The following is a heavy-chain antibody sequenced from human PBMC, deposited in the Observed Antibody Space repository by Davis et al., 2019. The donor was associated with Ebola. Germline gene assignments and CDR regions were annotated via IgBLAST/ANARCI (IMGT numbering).Heavy chain of an antibody. CDR3: AKLALSQPYYYYYMDV. D-gene: IGHD5-18*01. CDR2: ISGSGGST. V-gene: IGHV3-23*01. Sequence: GESLKISCAASGFTFSSYAMSWVRQAPGKGLEWVSAISGSGGSTYYADSVEGRFTISRDNSKNTLYLQMNSLRAEDTAVYYCAKLALSQPYYYYYMDVWGKGTTVTVSS. J-gene: IGHJ6*03. CDR1: GFTFSSYA.